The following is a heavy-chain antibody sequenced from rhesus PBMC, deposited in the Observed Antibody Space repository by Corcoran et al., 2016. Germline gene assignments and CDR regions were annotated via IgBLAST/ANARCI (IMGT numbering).Heavy chain of an antibody. CDR2: IYWDDDK. D-gene: IGHD3-3*01. Sequence: QVTLKESGPALVKPTQTLTLTCTFSGFSLSTSGMGVGWIRQPPGKALEWLASIYWDDDKYSHTSLKSRLTISKDTSKNQVVLTLTNMDPVDTATYYCARVLTIFGVVDAFDFWGQGLRVTVSS. CDR1: GFSLSTSGMG. CDR3: ARVLTIFGVVDAFDF. V-gene: IGHV2S1*01. J-gene: IGHJ3*01.